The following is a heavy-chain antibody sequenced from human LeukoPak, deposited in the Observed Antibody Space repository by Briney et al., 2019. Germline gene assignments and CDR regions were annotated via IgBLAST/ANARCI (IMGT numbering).Heavy chain of an antibody. CDR1: GFTFSSYW. J-gene: IGHJ4*02. CDR3: AREYSSSSGRSFDY. Sequence: GGSLRLSCAASGFTFSSYWMNWARQAPGKGLEWVASINHNGNVNYYVDSVKGRFTISRDNAKNSLYLQMNSLRAEDTAVYYCAREYSSSSGRSFDYWGQGTLVTVSS. D-gene: IGHD6-6*01. V-gene: IGHV3-7*01. CDR2: INHNGNVN.